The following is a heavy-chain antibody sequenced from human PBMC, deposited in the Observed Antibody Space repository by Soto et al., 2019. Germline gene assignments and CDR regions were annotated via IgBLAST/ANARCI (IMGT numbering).Heavy chain of an antibody. CDR2: VSPPFRTS. CDR3: ARVLYYGSGSYSPYGMDV. D-gene: IGHD3-10*01. Sequence: QVQLVQSGAEVKKPGSSGKVSCKTSGVSFNNNGIGWVRQAPGHGLEWMGGVSPPFRTSNYARKFQGRISMTADASTGTVNMELSSLTSDDTAQYYCARVLYYGSGSYSPYGMDVWGQGTTVTVSS. J-gene: IGHJ6*02. CDR1: GVSFNNNG. V-gene: IGHV1-69*01.